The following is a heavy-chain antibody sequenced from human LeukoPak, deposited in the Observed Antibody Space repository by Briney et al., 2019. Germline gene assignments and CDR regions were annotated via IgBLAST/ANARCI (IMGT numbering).Heavy chain of an antibody. D-gene: IGHD1-26*01. Sequence: GSSVKVSCKASGGTFSSYAISWVRQAPGQGLEWMGGIIPIFGTANYAQKFQGRVTMTTDTSTSTAYMELRSLRSDDTAVYYCARDESSGSYGPNLDYWGQGTLVTVSS. CDR2: IIPIFGTA. CDR3: ARDESSGSYGPNLDY. J-gene: IGHJ4*02. V-gene: IGHV1-69*05. CDR1: GGTFSSYA.